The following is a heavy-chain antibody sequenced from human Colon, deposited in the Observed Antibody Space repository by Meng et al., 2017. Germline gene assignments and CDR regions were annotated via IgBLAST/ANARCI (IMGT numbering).Heavy chain of an antibody. V-gene: IGHV5-51*01. CDR3: ARGASRAPYYFDY. J-gene: IGHJ4*02. Sequence: GGSLRLSCKGSGYSFTSYWIGWVRQMPGKGLEWMGIIYPGDSDTRYSPSFQGQVTISADKSISTAYLQWSSLKASGTAMYYCARGASRAPYYFDYWGQGTLVTVSS. D-gene: IGHD4/OR15-4a*01. CDR1: GYSFTSYW. CDR2: IYPGDSDT.